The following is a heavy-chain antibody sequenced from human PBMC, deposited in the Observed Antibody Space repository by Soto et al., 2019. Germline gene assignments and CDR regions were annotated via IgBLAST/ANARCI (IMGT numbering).Heavy chain of an antibody. J-gene: IGHJ5*02. Sequence: SELMSLRNIVLDGTSGSRSCYRSRIRKPPGKGLYWIVSIYDSGSTYYNVSLKSRVTIEVDTSKSQFSLKLTSVTAADTAVYYCARHHHGADREAVLPDWFDPRGHGSPVTVTS. CDR2: IYDSGST. D-gene: IGHD2-8*01. CDR3: ARHHHGADREAVLPDWFDP. V-gene: IGHV4-39*01. CDR1: DGTSGSRSCY.